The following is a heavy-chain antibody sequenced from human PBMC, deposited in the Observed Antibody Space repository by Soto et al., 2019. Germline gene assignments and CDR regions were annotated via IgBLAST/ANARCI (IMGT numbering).Heavy chain of an antibody. J-gene: IGHJ4*02. CDR3: ATGAGGYDYVWGSYRLFEY. D-gene: IGHD3-16*02. Sequence: GWSLRFSCAASGFTLSDAWMSCVRQAREKGLDRVGHIKRKSDGGTTEYAAPVRGRFTISRDDAKNTLYLQMNSLKTEDTAVYYCATGAGGYDYVWGSYRLFEYWGQGT. CDR2: IKRKSDGGTT. V-gene: IGHV3-15*01. CDR1: GFTLSDAW.